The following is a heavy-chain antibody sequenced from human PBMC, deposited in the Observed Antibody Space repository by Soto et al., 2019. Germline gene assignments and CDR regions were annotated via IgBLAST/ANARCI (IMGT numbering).Heavy chain of an antibody. CDR2: INSDGSST. J-gene: IGHJ6*02. D-gene: IGHD3-3*01. V-gene: IGHV3-74*01. Sequence: GGSLRLSCAASGFTFSSYGMHWVRQAPGKGLVWVSRINSDGSSTSYADSVKGRFTISRDNAKNTLYLQMNSLRAEDTAVYYCARERPPTYYDVWSGYYRYYYYGMDVWGQGTTVTVSS. CDR1: GFTFSSYG. CDR3: ARERPPTYYDVWSGYYRYYYYGMDV.